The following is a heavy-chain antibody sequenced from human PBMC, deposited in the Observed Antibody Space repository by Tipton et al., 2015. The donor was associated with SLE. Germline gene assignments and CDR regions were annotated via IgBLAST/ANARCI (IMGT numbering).Heavy chain of an antibody. CDR1: GAPFSGYS. J-gene: IGHJ4*02. D-gene: IGHD5/OR15-5a*01. Sequence: GAPFSGYSWNWIRQFPGKGLEWIGQFNHGGTTNYSPSLKSRVTISIDMSKNQFSLSLTSVTAADTAVYYCARELDIMYTTYLDYWGQGPLVTVSS. CDR3: ARELDIMYTTYLDY. V-gene: IGHV4-34*01. CDR2: FNHGGTT.